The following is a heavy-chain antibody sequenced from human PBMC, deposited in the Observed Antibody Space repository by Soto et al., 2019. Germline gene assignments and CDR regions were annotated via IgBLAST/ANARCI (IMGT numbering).Heavy chain of an antibody. CDR2: IIPIFGTA. J-gene: IGHJ4*02. D-gene: IGHD2-2*02. Sequence: GASVKVSCKASGGTFSSYAISWVRQAPGQGLEWMGGIIPIFGTANYAQKFQGRVTITADESTSTAYMELSSLRSEDTAVYYCARGLKSSGYCSSTSCYTLLDYWGQGTLVTVSS. V-gene: IGHV1-69*13. CDR1: GGTFSSYA. CDR3: ARGLKSSGYCSSTSCYTLLDY.